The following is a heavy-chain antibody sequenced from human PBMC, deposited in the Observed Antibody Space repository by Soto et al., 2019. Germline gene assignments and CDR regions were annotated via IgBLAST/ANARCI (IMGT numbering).Heavy chain of an antibody. CDR2: ISSDGSNK. CDR3: ARWNVQHDSYGDF. J-gene: IGHJ4*02. D-gene: IGHD5-18*01. CDR1: GFTFSSFP. Sequence: ASSLRLSCAASGFTFSSFPMHCVLQAPGRGLEWVGLISSDGSNKYYAGAVKGLFTISRDNPKNTLYLQMNSLRGEDTAVYYCARWNVQHDSYGDFWGQGTQVTLSS. V-gene: IGHV3-30*14.